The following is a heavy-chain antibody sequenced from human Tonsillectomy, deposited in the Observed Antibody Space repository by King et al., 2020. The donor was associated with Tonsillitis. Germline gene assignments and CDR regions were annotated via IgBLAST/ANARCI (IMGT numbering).Heavy chain of an antibody. CDR3: ARDRGSMGAIHFDY. CDR2: INPNSGGT. J-gene: IGHJ4*02. CDR1: GYTFTGYY. Sequence: VRLVESGAEVKKPGASVKVSCKASGYTFTGYYMHWVRQAPGQGLEWMGWINPNSGGTNYAQKFQGRVTMTRDTSISTAYMELSRLRSDDTAVYYCARDRGSMGAIHFDYWGQGTLVTVSS. D-gene: IGHD1-26*01. V-gene: IGHV1-2*02.